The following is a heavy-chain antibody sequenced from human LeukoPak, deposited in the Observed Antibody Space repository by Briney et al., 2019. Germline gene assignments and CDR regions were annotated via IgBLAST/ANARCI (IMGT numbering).Heavy chain of an antibody. Sequence: GGSLRLSCAASGFTFSSYWMSWVRQAPGKGLEWVANIKQDGSEKYYVDSVKGRFTISRDNAKNSLYLQMNSLRAEDTAVYYCAREETDSYGDYGDYWGQGTLVTVSS. CDR1: GFTFSSYW. J-gene: IGHJ4*02. CDR2: IKQDGSEK. V-gene: IGHV3-7*01. CDR3: AREETDSYGDYGDY. D-gene: IGHD4-17*01.